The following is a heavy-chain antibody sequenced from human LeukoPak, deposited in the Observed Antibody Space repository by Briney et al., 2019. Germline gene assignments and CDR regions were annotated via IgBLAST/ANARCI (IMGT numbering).Heavy chain of an antibody. Sequence: GGSLRLSCAASGFTFSSYGMHWVRQAPGKGLEWVAVISYDGSNKYYADSAKGRFTISRDNSKNTLYLQMNSLRAEDTAVYYCAKDTYPDYDILTGYSDYWGQGTLVTVSS. D-gene: IGHD3-9*01. CDR2: ISYDGSNK. J-gene: IGHJ4*02. CDR1: GFTFSSYG. V-gene: IGHV3-30*18. CDR3: AKDTYPDYDILTGYSDY.